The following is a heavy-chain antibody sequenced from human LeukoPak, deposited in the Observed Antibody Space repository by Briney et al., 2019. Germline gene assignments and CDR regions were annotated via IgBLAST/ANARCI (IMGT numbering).Heavy chain of an antibody. CDR2: IRSKAYGGTT. Sequence: GGSLRLSCTASGFTFGDYAMSWVRQAPGKGLEWVGFIRSKAYGGTTEYAASVEGRFTISRDDSKSIAYLQMNSLKTEDTAVYYCTRDPEVGYYYGMDVWGQGTTVTVSS. CDR3: TRDPEVGYYYGMDV. J-gene: IGHJ6*02. D-gene: IGHD1-26*01. CDR1: GFTFGDYA. V-gene: IGHV3-49*04.